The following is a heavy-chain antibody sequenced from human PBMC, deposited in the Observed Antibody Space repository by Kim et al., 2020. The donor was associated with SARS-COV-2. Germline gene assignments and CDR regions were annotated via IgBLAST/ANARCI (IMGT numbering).Heavy chain of an antibody. CDR3: ARDLVVPAAGEPGVYYYYGMDV. V-gene: IGHV3-74*01. CDR1: GFTFSSYW. J-gene: IGHJ6*02. CDR2: INSDGSST. Sequence: GGSLRLSCAASGFTFSSYWMHWVRQAPGKGLVWVSRINSDGSSTSYADSVKGRFTISRDNAKNTLYLQMNSLRAEDTAVYYCARDLVVPAAGEPGVYYYYGMDVWGQGTTVTVSS. D-gene: IGHD2-2*01.